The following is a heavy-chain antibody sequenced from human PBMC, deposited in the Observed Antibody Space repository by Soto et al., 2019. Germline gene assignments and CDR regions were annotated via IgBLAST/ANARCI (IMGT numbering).Heavy chain of an antibody. CDR1: GYTFTGYY. CDR3: ARGSHRGYCSGGSCLRDAFDI. J-gene: IGHJ3*02. Sequence: ASVKVSCKASGYTFTGYYMHWVRQAPGQGLEWMGWINPNSGGTNYAQKFQGWVTMTRDTSISTAYMELSRLRSDDTAVYYCARGSHRGYCSGGSCLRDAFDIWGQGTMVTVSS. V-gene: IGHV1-2*04. D-gene: IGHD2-15*01. CDR2: INPNSGGT.